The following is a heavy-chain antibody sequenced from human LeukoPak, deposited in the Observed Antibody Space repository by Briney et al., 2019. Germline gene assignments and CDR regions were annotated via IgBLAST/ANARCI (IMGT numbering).Heavy chain of an antibody. V-gene: IGHV1-2*02. D-gene: IGHD3-22*01. Sequence: GASVRVSSKASGYTFSGYYMHWVRQAPGQGRGWRGWINPNSGGTNYVQKFQGKVTMTRDTSTSTAYMELSRLRSDDTGVYYCASTSKGYYDSSGQNDAFDIWGQETMVTVSS. CDR3: ASTSKGYYDSSGQNDAFDI. CDR2: INPNSGGT. CDR1: GYTFSGYY. J-gene: IGHJ3*02.